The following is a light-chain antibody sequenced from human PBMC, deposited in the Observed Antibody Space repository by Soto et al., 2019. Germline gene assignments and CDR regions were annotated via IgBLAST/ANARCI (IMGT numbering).Light chain of an antibody. J-gene: IGLJ1*01. V-gene: IGLV2-14*01. Sequence: QSALTQPASVSGSPGQSITISCTGTSSDVGGYKYVSWYQHHPGKAPKLLIYEVSNRPSGVSNRFSGSKSANTGSLTISGLRAEDEADYYCSSYTSSSPYVFGTGTQLTVL. CDR1: SSDVGGYKY. CDR2: EVS. CDR3: SSYTSSSPYV.